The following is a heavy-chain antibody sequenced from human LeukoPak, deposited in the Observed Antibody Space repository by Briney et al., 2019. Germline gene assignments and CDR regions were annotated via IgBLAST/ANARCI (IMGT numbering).Heavy chain of an antibody. CDR3: ARGPQFSGPGWFDP. V-gene: IGHV3-7*04. CDR2: IKEDGSEK. Sequence: GGSLRLSCAASGFIFSSYWMSWVRQAPGKGLEWVANIKEDGSEKYYVDSVKGRFTISRDNAKNSLYLQMNSLRAEDTAIYYCARGPQFSGPGWFDPWGQGTLVTVSS. CDR1: GFIFSSYW. D-gene: IGHD3-10*01. J-gene: IGHJ5*02.